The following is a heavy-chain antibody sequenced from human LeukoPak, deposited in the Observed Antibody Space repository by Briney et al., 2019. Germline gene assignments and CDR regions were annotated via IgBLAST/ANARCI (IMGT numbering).Heavy chain of an antibody. CDR3: ARDHESELAFDI. CDR2: ISSSGSTI. J-gene: IGHJ3*02. CDR1: GFTFSSYA. V-gene: IGHV3-48*04. Sequence: GGSLRLSCAASGFTFSSYAMSWVRQAPGKGLEWVSYISSSGSTIYYADSVKGRFTISRDNAKNSLYLQMNSLRAEDTAVYYCARDHESELAFDIWGQGTMVTVSS. D-gene: IGHD3-10*01.